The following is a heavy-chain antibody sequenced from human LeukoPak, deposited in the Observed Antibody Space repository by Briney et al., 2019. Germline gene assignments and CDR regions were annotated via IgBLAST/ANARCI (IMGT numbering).Heavy chain of an antibody. V-gene: IGHV4-30-2*03. CDR2: IYHSGST. CDR1: GGSISSGGYS. J-gene: IGHJ4*02. CDR3: ARQGAVAGTFVDY. D-gene: IGHD6-19*01. Sequence: NPSQTLSLTCAVSGGSISSGGYSWSWIRQPPGKGLEWIGYIYHSGSTYYNPSLKSRVTISVDTSKNQFSLKLSSVTAADTAVYYCARQGAVAGTFVDYWGQGTLVTVSS.